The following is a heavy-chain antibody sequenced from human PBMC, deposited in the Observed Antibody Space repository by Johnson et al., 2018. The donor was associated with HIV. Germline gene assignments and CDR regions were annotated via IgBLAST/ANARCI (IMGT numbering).Heavy chain of an antibody. V-gene: IGHV3-30*03. CDR3: ARAGSSPAANDAFDI. D-gene: IGHD6-13*01. Sequence: QVQVVESGGGEVQPGRSLRLSCAASGFTFSGYGMHWVRQAPGKGLEWVAVISYDGSNKYYADSVKGRFTISRDNSKNTLYLQMNRLRTEDTAVYYCARAGSSPAANDAFDIWGQGTMVTVSS. J-gene: IGHJ3*02. CDR2: ISYDGSNK. CDR1: GFTFSGYG.